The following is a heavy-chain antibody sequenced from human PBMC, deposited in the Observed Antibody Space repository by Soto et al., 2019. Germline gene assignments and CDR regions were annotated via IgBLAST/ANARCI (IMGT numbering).Heavy chain of an antibody. CDR2: IIPIFGTA. CDR3: ARDSNSGYDLRVCMDV. Sequence: QVQLVQSGAEVKKPGSSVKVSCKASGGTFSSYAISWVRQAPGQGLEWMGGIIPIFGTANYAQKFQRRVTITAYESTSTAYMELSSLRSEDTAVYYCARDSNSGYDLRVCMDVWGQGTTVTVSS. D-gene: IGHD5-12*01. V-gene: IGHV1-69*01. CDR1: GGTFSSYA. J-gene: IGHJ6*02.